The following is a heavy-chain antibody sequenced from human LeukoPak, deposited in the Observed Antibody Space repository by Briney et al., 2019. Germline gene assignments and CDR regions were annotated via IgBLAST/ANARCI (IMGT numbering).Heavy chain of an antibody. J-gene: IGHJ4*02. V-gene: IGHV3-7*01. D-gene: IGHD6-13*01. CDR1: GFTFSSYW. CDR3: ARDRPLYSSSWATIDY. Sequence: GGSLRLSCAASGFTFSSYWMSWVRQAPGKGLEWVANIKQDGSEKYYVDSVKGRFTISRDNAKNSLYLQMNSLRAEDTAVYYCARDRPLYSSSWATIDYWGQGTLVTVSS. CDR2: IKQDGSEK.